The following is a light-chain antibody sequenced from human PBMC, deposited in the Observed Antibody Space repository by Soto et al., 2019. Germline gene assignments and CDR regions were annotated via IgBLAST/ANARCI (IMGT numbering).Light chain of an antibody. CDR1: SSDVGAYDY. CDR2: EVS. V-gene: IGLV2-14*03. Sequence: QSVLTQPASVSGPPGQSITIFCTGTSSDVGAYDYVSWYQQHPDKAPKLMIYEVSHRPSGVSNRFYGSKSVNTATLTISGLQAEDEADYYCSSYTSSSTRVFGTGTKVTV. J-gene: IGLJ1*01. CDR3: SSYTSSSTRV.